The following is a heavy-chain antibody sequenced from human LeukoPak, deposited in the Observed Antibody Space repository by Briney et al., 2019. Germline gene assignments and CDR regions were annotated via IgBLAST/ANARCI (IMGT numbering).Heavy chain of an antibody. J-gene: IGHJ3*02. Sequence: KGRESLQISCKGSGSIFTSYWIGWVRQLPVKGLEWMGIIYPGDSDTRYSPSFQGQVTISADKSISTAYLQWSSLKASDTAMYYCARRASIKDDFWSGYYDAFDIWGQGTMVTVSS. CDR3: ARRASIKDDFWSGYYDAFDI. CDR1: GSIFTSYW. V-gene: IGHV5-51*01. CDR2: IYPGDSDT. D-gene: IGHD3-3*01.